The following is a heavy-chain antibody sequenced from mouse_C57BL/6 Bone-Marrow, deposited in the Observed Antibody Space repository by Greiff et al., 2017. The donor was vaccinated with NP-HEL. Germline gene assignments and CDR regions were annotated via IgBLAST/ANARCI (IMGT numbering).Heavy chain of an antibody. CDR1: GFTFTDDC. CDR3: TTRGYCCSWWFAY. CDR2: IDPENGDT. V-gene: IGHV14-4*01. D-gene: IGHD1-1*01. Sequence: EVQLQESGAELVRPGASVKLSCTASGFTFTDDCMPWVKQRPEQGLEWIGWIDPENGDTDYASKFKGKATLTVDTSSNTAYLQLSSLTSEDTAVYYCTTRGYCCSWWFAYWGKGTLVTVSA. J-gene: IGHJ3*01.